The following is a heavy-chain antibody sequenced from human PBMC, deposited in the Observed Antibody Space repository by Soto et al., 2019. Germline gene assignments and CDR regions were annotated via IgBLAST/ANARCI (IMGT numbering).Heavy chain of an antibody. J-gene: IGHJ4*02. V-gene: IGHV1-18*01. Sequence: ASVKVSGKASGYTFTSYGISWVRQAPGRGLEWMGWISAYNGNTNYAQKLQGRVTMTTDTSTSTAYLELRSLRSDDTAVYYCAIEYSSSPPYYPIGYWGQGTLVTVSS. CDR3: AIEYSSSPPYYPIGY. CDR1: GYTFTSYG. D-gene: IGHD6-6*01. CDR2: ISAYNGNT.